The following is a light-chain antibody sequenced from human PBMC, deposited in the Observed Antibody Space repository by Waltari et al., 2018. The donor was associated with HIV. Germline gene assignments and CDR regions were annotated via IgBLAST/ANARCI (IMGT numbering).Light chain of an antibody. J-gene: IGLJ3*02. CDR2: RND. V-gene: IGLV1-47*01. Sequence: QSVVTQPPSASGTPGQNISISCSGDISNLGGNFVYWYQQRPGTAPRLLIYRNDHRPSGVPDLFSGSKSATSASLAISGLRSEDEADYHCSTWDNILSHWVFGGGTKVTVL. CDR3: STWDNILSHWV. CDR1: ISNLGGNF.